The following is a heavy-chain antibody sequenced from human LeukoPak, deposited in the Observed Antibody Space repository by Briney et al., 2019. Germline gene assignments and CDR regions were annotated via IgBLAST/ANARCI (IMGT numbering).Heavy chain of an antibody. Sequence: GGSLRLSCAASGFTLSGFAMSWVRPAPGKGLEWVAVISYDGSNKYYADSVKGRFTISRDNSKNTLYLQMNSLRAEDTAVYYCAKDPYGSGPNWFDPWGQGTLVTVSS. CDR2: ISYDGSNK. CDR3: AKDPYGSGPNWFDP. D-gene: IGHD3-10*01. V-gene: IGHV3-30*18. J-gene: IGHJ5*02. CDR1: GFTLSGFA.